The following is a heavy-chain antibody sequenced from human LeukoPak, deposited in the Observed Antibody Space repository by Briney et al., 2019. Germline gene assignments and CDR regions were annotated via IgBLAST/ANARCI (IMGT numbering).Heavy chain of an antibody. CDR1: IGSFSGYY. CDR2: INHSGST. J-gene: IGHJ6*03. V-gene: IGHV4-34*01. Sequence: SETLSLTCAVYIGSFSGYYWSWIRQPPGKGLEWIGEINHSGSTNYNSSLKSRVTISVDTSKNQFSLKLSSVTAADTAVYYCARGYYGSGSHCCHMDVWGKGTTITVS. D-gene: IGHD3-10*01. CDR3: ARGYYGSGSHCCHMDV.